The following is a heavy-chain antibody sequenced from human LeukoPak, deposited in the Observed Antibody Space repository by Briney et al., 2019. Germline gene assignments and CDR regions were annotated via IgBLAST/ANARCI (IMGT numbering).Heavy chain of an antibody. CDR3: ARDLGPMDYYDSSGYYYPDY. V-gene: IGHV1-46*01. D-gene: IGHD3-22*01. Sequence: LWASVTVSCKASGYTFTSYYMHWVQQAPGQGLEWMGIINPSGGSTSYAQKFQGRVTMTRDTSTSTVYMELSSLRSEDTAVYYCARDLGPMDYYDSSGYYYPDYWGQGTLVTVSS. J-gene: IGHJ4*02. CDR1: GYTFTSYY. CDR2: INPSGGST.